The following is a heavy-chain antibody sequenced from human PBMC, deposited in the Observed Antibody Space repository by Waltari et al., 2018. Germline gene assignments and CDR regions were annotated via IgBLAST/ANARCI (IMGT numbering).Heavy chain of an antibody. Sequence: QVQLVESGGGVVQPGRSRRLSCPASGFIFRNYGMHWVRQAPGKGLEWVAVVYYDGSTKHYADSVKGRFTISRDNSKNTLNLEMNSLRAEDTAVYFCARCGRGVDSSASCLDHWGQGTLVTVSS. J-gene: IGHJ4*02. D-gene: IGHD1-1*01. CDR3: ARCGRGVDSSASCLDH. CDR1: GFIFRNYG. CDR2: VYYDGSTK. V-gene: IGHV3-33*01.